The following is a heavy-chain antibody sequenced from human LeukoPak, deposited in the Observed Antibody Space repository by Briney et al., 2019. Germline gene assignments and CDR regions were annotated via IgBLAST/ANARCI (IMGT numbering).Heavy chain of an antibody. CDR2: IKNDGSGI. CDR1: GFNFINTW. Sequence: GGSLRLSCAASGFNFINTWMHWVRQVPGKGLVWVARIKNDGSGIIYADSVKGRFTISRDNARNTLYLQMNSLRAEDTAVYYCARERGVSHPFDYWGQGTLVTVSS. CDR3: ARERGVSHPFDY. J-gene: IGHJ4*02. V-gene: IGHV3-74*01. D-gene: IGHD2-21*01.